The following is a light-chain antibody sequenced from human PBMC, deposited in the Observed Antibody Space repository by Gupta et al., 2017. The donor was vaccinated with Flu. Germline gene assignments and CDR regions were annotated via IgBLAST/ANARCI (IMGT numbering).Light chain of an antibody. CDR2: EVS. CDR1: SSDVGGYKY. J-gene: IGLJ3*02. Sequence: SVTISCTGTSSDVGGYKYVSWYQQHPAKAPNLMIYEVSKRPSGVPDRFSGSKSGNTASLTVSGLQAEDEADYYCCSYAGSNNWVFGGGTKLTVL. CDR3: CSYAGSNNWV. V-gene: IGLV2-8*01.